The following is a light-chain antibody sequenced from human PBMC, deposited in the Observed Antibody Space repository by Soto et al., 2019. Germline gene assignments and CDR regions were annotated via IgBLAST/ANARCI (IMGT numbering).Light chain of an antibody. CDR3: QRYRSSVTWT. J-gene: IGKJ1*01. Sequence: EVVLTQSPGTVSLSPGERATLSCRASQSITSNYLAWYQQKPGQAPRLLIYAASSRATGIPDRFSGSGSGTDFTLSISRLEPEDFAVYYWQRYRSSVTWTFAQGTKVEIK. CDR2: AAS. V-gene: IGKV3-20*01. CDR1: QSITSNY.